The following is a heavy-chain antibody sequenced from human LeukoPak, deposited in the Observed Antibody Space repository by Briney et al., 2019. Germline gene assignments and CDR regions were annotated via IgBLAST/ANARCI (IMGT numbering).Heavy chain of an antibody. CDR1: GFTLSSYA. CDR2: ISVSGNT. Sequence: GGSLRLSCAASGFTLSSYAMSWVRQAPGKGLEWVSAISVSGNTYHADSVKGRFTISRDSSKNTLYLQMNSLRAEDTAVYYCARDFPYYYDTSGYYHDYWGQGTLITVSS. D-gene: IGHD3-22*01. J-gene: IGHJ4*02. V-gene: IGHV3-23*01. CDR3: ARDFPYYYDTSGYYHDY.